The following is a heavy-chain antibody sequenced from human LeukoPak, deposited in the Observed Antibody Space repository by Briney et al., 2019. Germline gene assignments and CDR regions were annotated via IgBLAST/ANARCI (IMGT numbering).Heavy chain of an antibody. V-gene: IGHV1-69*04. CDR2: IIAILDVE. J-gene: IGHJ4*02. CDR1: GVTFRNHA. CDR3: ARGYYDILTGYYRNFDY. D-gene: IGHD3-9*01. Sequence: ASVKVSCKASGVTFRNHAISWVRQAPGHGLEWMGRIIAILDVEDYAQKLQGRVTITADTSTSTAYMELSSLTSEDTAVYYCARGYYDILTGYYRNFDYWGQGTLVTVSS.